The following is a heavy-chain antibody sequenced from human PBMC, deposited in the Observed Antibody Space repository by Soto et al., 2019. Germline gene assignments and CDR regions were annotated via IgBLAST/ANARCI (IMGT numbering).Heavy chain of an antibody. CDR1: GFTFSSYG. Sequence: GGSLRLSCAASGFTFSSYGMHWVRQAPGKGLEWVAVIWYDGSNKYYADSVKGRFTISRDNSKNTLYLQMNSLRAEDTAVYYCARDYFDYYDSSCYYPWPCHWGHGTLVTVPS. V-gene: IGHV3-33*01. J-gene: IGHJ4*01. CDR2: IWYDGSNK. D-gene: IGHD3-22*01. CDR3: ARDYFDYYDSSCYYPWPCH.